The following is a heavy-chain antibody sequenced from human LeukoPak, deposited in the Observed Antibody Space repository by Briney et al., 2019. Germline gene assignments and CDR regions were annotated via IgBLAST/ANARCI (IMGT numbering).Heavy chain of an antibody. CDR1: GFTFDDYG. V-gene: IGHV3-20*04. CDR2: INWNGGST. CDR3: ARARGHFYDSSGYFFDY. J-gene: IGHJ4*02. Sequence: GGSLRLSCAASGFTFDDYGMSWVRQAPGKGLEWVSGINWNGGSTGYAGSVKGRFTISRDNAKNSLYLQMNSLRAEDTALYYCARARGHFYDSSGYFFDYWGQGTLVTVSS. D-gene: IGHD3-22*01.